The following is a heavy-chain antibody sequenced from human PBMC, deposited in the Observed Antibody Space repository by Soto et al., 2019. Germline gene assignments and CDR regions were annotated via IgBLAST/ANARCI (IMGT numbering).Heavy chain of an antibody. Sequence: GESLKISCKGSGYSFTSYWIGWVRQMPGKGLEWMGIIYPGDSDTRYSPSFQGQVTISADKSISTAYLQWSSLKASDTAMYYCARRGWAARPIIPAFDIWGQGTMVTVSS. CDR1: GYSFTSYW. J-gene: IGHJ3*02. CDR2: IYPGDSDT. D-gene: IGHD6-6*01. V-gene: IGHV5-51*01. CDR3: ARRGWAARPIIPAFDI.